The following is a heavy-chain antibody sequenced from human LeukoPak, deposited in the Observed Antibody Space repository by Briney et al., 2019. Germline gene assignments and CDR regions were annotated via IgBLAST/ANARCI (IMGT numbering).Heavy chain of an antibody. CDR3: AKVPDLDFVWLLYFDY. CDR2: ISGSGGST. V-gene: IGHV3-23*01. D-gene: IGHD3-9*01. CDR1: GFTFSSYA. J-gene: IGHJ4*02. Sequence: GGSLRLSCAASGFTFSSYAMSWVRQAPGKGLEWVSAISGSGGSTYYADSVKGRFTISRDNSKNTLYLQMNSLRAEDTAVYYCAKVPDLDFVWLLYFDYWGQGTLVTVSS.